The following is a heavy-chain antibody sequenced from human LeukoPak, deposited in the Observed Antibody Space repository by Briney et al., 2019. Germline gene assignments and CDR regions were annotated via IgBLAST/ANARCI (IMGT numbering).Heavy chain of an antibody. Sequence: GGSLRLSCAGSGFTFSRYCMSWVRQAPGKGLEWVANIKEDGSEENYVDSVKGRFTISRDNAKNSLYLQMNSLRAEDTAVYYCAKGGEYQLPGDYWGQGTLVTVSS. V-gene: IGHV3-7*03. CDR2: IKEDGSEE. J-gene: IGHJ4*02. CDR3: AKGGEYQLPGDY. CDR1: GFTFSRYC. D-gene: IGHD2-2*01.